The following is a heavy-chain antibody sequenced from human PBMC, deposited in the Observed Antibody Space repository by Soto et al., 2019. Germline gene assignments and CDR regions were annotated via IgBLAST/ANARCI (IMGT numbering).Heavy chain of an antibody. CDR2: LSGSGGST. D-gene: IGHD6-19*01. Sequence: EVPLLESGGGLVQPGGSLRLSCAASGLSFSTYAMNWVRQAPGKGLEWVSGLSGSGGSTYYADSVKGRFTISRDNSKNTLYLQMNSLRADDSAVYFCVTEIAVARFVDTSDVWGQGTMVTVSS. V-gene: IGHV3-23*01. J-gene: IGHJ3*01. CDR3: VTEIAVARFVDTSDV. CDR1: GLSFSTYA.